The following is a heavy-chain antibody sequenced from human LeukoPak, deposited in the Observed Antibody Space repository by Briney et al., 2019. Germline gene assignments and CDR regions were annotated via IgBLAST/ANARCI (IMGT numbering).Heavy chain of an antibody. CDR2: ILYDGSNK. CDR1: GFTFSSYG. Sequence: GGSLRLSCAASGFTFSSYGMHWVRQAPGKGLEWVAFILYDGSNKYYADSVKGRFTISRDNSKDTLYLQMDSLRADDTAVYYCAKDRIAVRPGWFDPWGQGTLVTVSS. CDR3: AKDRIAVRPGWFDP. D-gene: IGHD6-6*01. V-gene: IGHV3-30*02. J-gene: IGHJ5*02.